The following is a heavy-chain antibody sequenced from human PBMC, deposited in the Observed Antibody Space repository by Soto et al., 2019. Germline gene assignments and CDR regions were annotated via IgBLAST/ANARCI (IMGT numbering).Heavy chain of an antibody. V-gene: IGHV3-30*18. Sequence: GGSLRLSCAASGFTFSSYGMHWVRQAPGKGLEWVAVISYDGSNKYYADSVKGRFTISRDNSKNTLYLQMNSLRAEDTAVYYCAKAPPSLVGATTREIDYGGQGTLATVSS. CDR3: AKAPPSLVGATTREIDY. D-gene: IGHD1-26*01. J-gene: IGHJ4*02. CDR1: GFTFSSYG. CDR2: ISYDGSNK.